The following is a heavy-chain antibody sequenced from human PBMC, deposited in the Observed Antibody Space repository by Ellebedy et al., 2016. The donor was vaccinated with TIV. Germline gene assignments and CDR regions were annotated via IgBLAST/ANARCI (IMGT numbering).Heavy chain of an antibody. V-gene: IGHV3-23*01. D-gene: IGHD3-22*01. Sequence: PGGSLRLSCAASGFTFSSYVMSRVRQAPGKGLEWVSGIKSRGDNTYYADSVKGRFTISRDNSKNTLYLQMNSLRAEDTAVYYCAKDSDSSGYPANDYWGQGTLVTVSS. CDR2: IKSRGDNT. CDR3: AKDSDSSGYPANDY. J-gene: IGHJ4*02. CDR1: GFTFSSYV.